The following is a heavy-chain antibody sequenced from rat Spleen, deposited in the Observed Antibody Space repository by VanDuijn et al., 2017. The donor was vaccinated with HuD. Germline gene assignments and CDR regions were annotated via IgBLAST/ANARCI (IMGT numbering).Heavy chain of an antibody. V-gene: IGHV2-16*01. CDR1: GFSLSNYG. D-gene: IGHD5-1*01. CDR3: ARWDH. J-gene: IGHJ3*01. CDR2: IWTNGGT. Sequence: QVQLKESGPGLVQPSQTLSLTCTVSGFSLSNYGVSWIRQPPGKGLEWMGLIWTNGGTDYNSALKSRLSISRDTSKSQVFLEMNSLQTEDTAMYFCARWDHWGQGTLVTVSS.